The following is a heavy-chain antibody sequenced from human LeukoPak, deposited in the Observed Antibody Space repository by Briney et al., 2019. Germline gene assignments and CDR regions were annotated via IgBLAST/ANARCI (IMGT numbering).Heavy chain of an antibody. Sequence: GGSLRLSCAASGFTFSSYAMHWVRQAPGKGLEWVSSISSSSSYIYYADSVKGRFTISRDNAKNSLYLQMNSLRAEDTAVYYCARDLFLFAPDSSNRGGYWGQGTLVTVSS. CDR3: ARDLFLFAPDSSNRGGY. CDR2: ISSSSSYI. V-gene: IGHV3-21*01. J-gene: IGHJ4*02. CDR1: GFTFSSYA. D-gene: IGHD3-22*01.